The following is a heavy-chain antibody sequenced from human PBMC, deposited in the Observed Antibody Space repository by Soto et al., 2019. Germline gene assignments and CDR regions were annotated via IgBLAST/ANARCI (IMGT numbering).Heavy chain of an antibody. J-gene: IGHJ4*02. CDR3: ASNTAMGERAY. CDR2: IKQDGSEK. CDR1: GFTFSSYW. Sequence: GGSLRLSCAASGFTFSSYWMSWVRQAPGKGLEWVANIKQDGSEKYYVDSVKGRFTISRDNAKNSLYLQMNSLRAEDTAVYYCASNTAMGERAYWGQGTLVTVSS. D-gene: IGHD5-18*01. V-gene: IGHV3-7*01.